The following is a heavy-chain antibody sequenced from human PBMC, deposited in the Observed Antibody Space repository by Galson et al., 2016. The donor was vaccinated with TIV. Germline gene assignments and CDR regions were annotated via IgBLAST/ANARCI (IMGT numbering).Heavy chain of an antibody. V-gene: IGHV3-23*01. J-gene: IGHJ4*02. CDR2: ISIGGGST. CDR1: GFTFRSYA. Sequence: SLRLSCAVSGFTFRSYAMSWVRRAPGNGLEWVSAISIGGGSTFYRDSVKGRFTISRDDSKNTLYLQMNSLRAEDTAVYYCAKRTYCTDGSCAMDYWGQGTLVTVSS. CDR3: AKRTYCTDGSCAMDY. D-gene: IGHD2-8*01.